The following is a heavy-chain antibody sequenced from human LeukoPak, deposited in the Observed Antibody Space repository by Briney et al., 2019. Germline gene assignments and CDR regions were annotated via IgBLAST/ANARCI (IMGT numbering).Heavy chain of an antibody. Sequence: GGSLRLSCAASGFTFSSYWMHWVRQAPGKGLVWVSRINNVGSSTTYADSVKGRFTISRDNSKNTLYLQMNSLRAEDTAVYYCAKTSDTIFGVGLDYWGQGTLVTVSS. CDR2: INNVGSST. CDR1: GFTFSSYW. CDR3: AKTSDTIFGVGLDY. J-gene: IGHJ4*02. V-gene: IGHV3-74*01. D-gene: IGHD3-3*01.